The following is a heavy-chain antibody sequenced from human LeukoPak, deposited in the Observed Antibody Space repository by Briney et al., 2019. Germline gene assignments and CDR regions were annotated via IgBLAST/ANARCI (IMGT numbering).Heavy chain of an antibody. CDR2: IIPLFRSS. D-gene: IGHD2-2*01. CDR3: ARTNLDVLVMPPAMREMDH. Sequence: SVKVSCKTSGGIFTNYGITWVRQAPGQGLEWMGRIIPLFRSSIYAQKFQGRVTLTADISTTTAYMELSSLRSEDTAVYYCARTNLDVLVMPPAMREMDHWGQGTLVSVSS. CDR1: GGIFTNYG. J-gene: IGHJ4*02. V-gene: IGHV1-69*06.